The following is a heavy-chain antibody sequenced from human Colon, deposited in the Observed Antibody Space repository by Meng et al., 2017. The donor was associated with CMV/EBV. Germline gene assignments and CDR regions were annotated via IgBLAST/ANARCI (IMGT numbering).Heavy chain of an antibody. CDR1: GFPVSSKY. CDR3: AREGYSNGWCYLDY. J-gene: IGHJ4*02. V-gene: IGHV3-53*01. Sequence: QLVGSGGCLAPAGGSLRLSGAASGFPVSSKYMSWVRQAPGKGLEWVSVIYIDDSTYYADSVEGRFTISRDNSKNTLYLQMNSLRDEDTAVYYCAREGYSNGWCYLDYWGQGTLVTVSS. D-gene: IGHD6-19*01. CDR2: IYIDDST.